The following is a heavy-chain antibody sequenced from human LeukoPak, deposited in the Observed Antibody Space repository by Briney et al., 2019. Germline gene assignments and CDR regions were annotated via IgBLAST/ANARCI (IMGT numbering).Heavy chain of an antibody. CDR3: AKDIHIGHGSGWPES. CDR2: ITWDGGST. D-gene: IGHD6-19*01. Sequence: AGGSLRLSCVGSGFTFGEYGMHWVRQVPGKGLEWVSRITWDGGSTYYAGSVKGRFTISRDNSKNSLYLQMNSLGAEDTALYYCAKDIHIGHGSGWPESWGQGTLVTVSS. CDR1: GFTFGEYG. J-gene: IGHJ5*02. V-gene: IGHV3-43D*03.